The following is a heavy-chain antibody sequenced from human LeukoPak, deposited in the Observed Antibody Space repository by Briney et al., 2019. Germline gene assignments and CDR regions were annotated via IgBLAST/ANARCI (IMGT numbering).Heavy chain of an antibody. V-gene: IGHV4-59*08. J-gene: IGHJ4*02. CDR1: GGSISTYS. CDR3: ARHVRAGFGDSYYFDY. D-gene: IGHD4-17*01. Sequence: SETLSLTCTVSGGSISTYSWSWIRQPPGQGLEWIGYIYYSGSTNYNPSLKSRLPISVDTSKNQFSLKLSSVTAADTAVYYCARHVRAGFGDSYYFDYWGQGTLVTVSS. CDR2: IYYSGST.